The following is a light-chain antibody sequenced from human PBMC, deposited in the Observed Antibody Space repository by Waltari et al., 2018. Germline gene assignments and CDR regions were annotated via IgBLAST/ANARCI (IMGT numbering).Light chain of an antibody. V-gene: IGKV1-27*01. CDR1: QCISNY. CDR2: AAS. J-gene: IGKJ5*01. Sequence: DIQMTQSPSSLSASVGDRVTITCRASQCISNYLAWYQQKPGKVPKLLIYAASTLQSGVPSRFRGSGSGTDFTLTISSLQPEDVATYYCQKYNSAPETFGQGTRLEIK. CDR3: QKYNSAPET.